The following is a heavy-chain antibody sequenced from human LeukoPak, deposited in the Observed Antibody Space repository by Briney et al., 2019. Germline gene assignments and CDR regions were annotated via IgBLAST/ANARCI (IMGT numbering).Heavy chain of an antibody. Sequence: PGGSLRLSCAASGFTFNIYGMHWVRQPPGKGLEWVALISYDGSDKYYADSVRGRFTISRDNSKNTLYLQMNTLRAEDTAVYYCAKGVDYYDSSGYYDFDYWGQGTLVTVSS. CDR1: GFTFNIYG. J-gene: IGHJ4*02. D-gene: IGHD3-22*01. CDR2: ISYDGSDK. CDR3: AKGVDYYDSSGYYDFDY. V-gene: IGHV3-30*18.